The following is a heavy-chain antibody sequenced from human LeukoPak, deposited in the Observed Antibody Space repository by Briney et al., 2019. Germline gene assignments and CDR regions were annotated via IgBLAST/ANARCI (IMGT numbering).Heavy chain of an antibody. J-gene: IGHJ4*02. CDR1: GYTFTSYG. CDR3: ARDNIWVAAAGPFDY. CDR2: ISAYNGNT. V-gene: IGHV1-18*01. Sequence: ASVKVSCKASGYTFTSYGIRWVRQAPGQGLEWMGWISAYNGNTNYAQKLQGRVTMTTDTSTSTAYMELRSLRSDDTAVYYCARDNIWVAAAGPFDYWGQGTLVTVSS. D-gene: IGHD6-13*01.